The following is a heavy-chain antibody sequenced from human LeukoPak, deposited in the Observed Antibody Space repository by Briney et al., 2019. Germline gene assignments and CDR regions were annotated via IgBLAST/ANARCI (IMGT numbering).Heavy chain of an antibody. D-gene: IGHD3-10*01. J-gene: IGHJ4*02. V-gene: IGHV3-33*01. CDR2: TWYDGRNK. Sequence: PGPSLRLSCAASGLTFNAIHWVRQAPGKGLEWVALTWYDGRNKYYADSVKGRFTISIDNSKNMVYLHMNSLRAGDTAVYYCARELFGSGICPDYWGQGTLVTGAS. CDR1: GLTFNA. CDR3: ARELFGSGICPDY.